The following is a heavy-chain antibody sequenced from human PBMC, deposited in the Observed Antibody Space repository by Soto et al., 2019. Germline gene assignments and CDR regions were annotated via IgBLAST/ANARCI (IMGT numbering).Heavy chain of an antibody. D-gene: IGHD3-3*01. CDR3: ARDSYYDFWSGYPLYYYYYGMDV. Sequence: QVQLVESGGGVVQPGRSLRLSCAASGFTFSSYAMHWVRQAPGKGLEWVAVISYDGSNKYYADSVKGRFTISRDNSKNTLDLQMNSLRADDTAVYYCARDSYYDFWSGYPLYYYYYGMDVWGQGTTVTVSS. V-gene: IGHV3-30-3*01. CDR2: ISYDGSNK. J-gene: IGHJ6*02. CDR1: GFTFSSYA.